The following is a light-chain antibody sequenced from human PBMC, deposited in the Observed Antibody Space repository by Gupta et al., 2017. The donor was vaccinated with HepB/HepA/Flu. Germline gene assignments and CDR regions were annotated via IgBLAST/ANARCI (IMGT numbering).Light chain of an antibody. CDR2: ATS. CDR3: QQSDSTSWT. V-gene: IGKV1-39*01. J-gene: IGKJ1*01. Sequence: DIQMTQSPSSLSASVGDRVTITCRAGQSISGYLNWYQQKPGKAPKLLIYATSSLQSGVPSRFSDTGSGTDFTLTISRLQPEDFATYYCQQSDSTSWTFGQGTKVEIK. CDR1: QSISGY.